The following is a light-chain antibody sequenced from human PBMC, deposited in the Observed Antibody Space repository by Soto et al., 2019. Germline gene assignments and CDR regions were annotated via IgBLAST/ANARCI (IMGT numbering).Light chain of an antibody. V-gene: IGKV1-39*01. CDR2: AAS. Sequence: DVQMTQSPSSLSASIGDRVTITCRASPNVGKYLNWYQQKPGKAPNVLIHAASTLRSGVPLRFSGSGSGTEFTLTISSLQPEDSGTYYCQQIYVTPLTFGGRTRLEV. CDR1: PNVGKY. J-gene: IGKJ4*01. CDR3: QQIYVTPLT.